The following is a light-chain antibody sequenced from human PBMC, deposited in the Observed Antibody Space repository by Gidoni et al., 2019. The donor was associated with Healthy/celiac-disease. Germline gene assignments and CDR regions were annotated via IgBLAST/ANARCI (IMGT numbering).Light chain of an antibody. J-gene: IGKJ2*03. CDR2: AAV. V-gene: IGKV1-39*01. CDR1: QSISSY. CDR3: QQKYSTPPYS. Sequence: DNELNQSLSALSASVGDRVTITCRSSQSISSYLNWYQQKPGKASTLLISAAVSLRSWVPSRFSSSSSGAEFTLTNISLQAEDFATFYCQQKYSTPPYSFGQGTKLEIK.